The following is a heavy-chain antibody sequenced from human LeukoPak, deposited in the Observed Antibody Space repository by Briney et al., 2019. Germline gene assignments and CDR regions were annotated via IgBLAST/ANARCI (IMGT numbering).Heavy chain of an antibody. CDR1: RYTFTDYY. V-gene: IGHV1-2*02. Sequence: APVKASCKASRYTFTDYYVHWGRQSPGQGRKWRGWINPNSGGTNYAQKFQGRVTMTRDTSISTAYMELSGLRSDDTAVYYCAREGPIVGATHLVDYWGQGTLVTVSS. CDR3: AREGPIVGATHLVDY. J-gene: IGHJ4*02. D-gene: IGHD1-26*01. CDR2: INPNSGGT.